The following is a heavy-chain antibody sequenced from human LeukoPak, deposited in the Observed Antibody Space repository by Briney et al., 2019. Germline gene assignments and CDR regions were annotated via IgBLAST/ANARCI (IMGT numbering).Heavy chain of an antibody. V-gene: IGHV1-18*01. Sequence: ASVKVSCKASGYTFTSYGISWVRQAPGQGLEWMGWISAYNGNTNYAQKLQGRVTMTTDTSTSTAYMELRSLRSDDTAVYYCARGLYCSGGSCPRGAFDIWGQGTMVTVSS. CDR3: ARGLYCSGGSCPRGAFDI. D-gene: IGHD2-15*01. CDR1: GYTFTSYG. CDR2: ISAYNGNT. J-gene: IGHJ3*02.